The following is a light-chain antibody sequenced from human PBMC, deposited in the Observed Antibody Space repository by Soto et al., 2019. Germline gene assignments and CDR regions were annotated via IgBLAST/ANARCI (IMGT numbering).Light chain of an antibody. CDR1: SSDVGGYNY. CDR2: EVS. Sequence: SVLTQPASVSGSPGQSITISCTGTSSDVGGYNYVSWFQHHPGKAPTLIIYEVSYRPSGVSNRFSCSKFGDTASLPISGLQAEDEADYYCTSFTNTITRYAFGTGTKV. V-gene: IGLV2-14*01. J-gene: IGLJ1*01. CDR3: TSFTNTITRYA.